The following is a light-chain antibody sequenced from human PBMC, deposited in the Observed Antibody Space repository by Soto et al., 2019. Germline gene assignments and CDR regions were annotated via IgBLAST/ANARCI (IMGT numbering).Light chain of an antibody. CDR3: AAWDDSLSGAL. V-gene: IGLV1-47*01. CDR1: SSNIGSNY. Sequence: QSVLTQPPSASGTPGQRVTTSCSGSSSNIGSNYVYWYRQLPGTAPKLLIYRNNQRPSGVPDRFSGSKSGTSASLAISGLRSDDEADYYCAAWDDSLSGALFGGGTQLTVL. J-gene: IGLJ7*01. CDR2: RNN.